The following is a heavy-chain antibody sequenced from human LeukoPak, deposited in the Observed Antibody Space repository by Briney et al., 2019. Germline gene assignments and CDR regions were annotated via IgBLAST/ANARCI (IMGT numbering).Heavy chain of an antibody. Sequence: GGSLRLSCAASGFTFSSSAMSWVRQAPGKGLEWVSAISGSGGGTYYADSVKGRFTVSRDNSKNTLYLQMNSLRAEDTAVYYCAKDQYSGSYYSDYWGQGSLVTVSS. V-gene: IGHV3-23*01. J-gene: IGHJ4*02. CDR1: GFTFSSSA. CDR3: AKDQYSGSYYSDY. CDR2: ISGSGGGT. D-gene: IGHD1-26*01.